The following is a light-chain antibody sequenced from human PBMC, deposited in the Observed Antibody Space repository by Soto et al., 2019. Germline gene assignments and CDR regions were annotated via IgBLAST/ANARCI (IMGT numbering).Light chain of an antibody. J-gene: IGKJ1*01. CDR1: QGIGNA. CDR3: QHYNSYSEA. Sequence: QMTQSPSSLSASVGDRVTISCRASQGIGNALGWYQQKPGKAPKLLIYKASTLKSRVPSRFSGSGSGTEFTLTISSLQPDDFATYYCQHYNSYSEAFGQGTKVDIK. CDR2: KAS. V-gene: IGKV1-5*03.